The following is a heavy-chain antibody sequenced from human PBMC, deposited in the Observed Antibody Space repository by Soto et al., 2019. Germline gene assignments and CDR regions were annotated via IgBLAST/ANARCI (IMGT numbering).Heavy chain of an antibody. Sequence: QVQLQESGPGLVKPSETLSLTCTVSGGSISSYYWSWIRQPPGKGLEWIGYIYYSGSTNYNPSLKSRVTTSVDTSKNQFALKLSSVTAADTAVYYCARLFTGYSSSYYGMDVWGQGTTVTVSS. D-gene: IGHD6-13*01. J-gene: IGHJ6*02. V-gene: IGHV4-59*01. CDR1: GGSISSYY. CDR2: IYYSGST. CDR3: ARLFTGYSSSYYGMDV.